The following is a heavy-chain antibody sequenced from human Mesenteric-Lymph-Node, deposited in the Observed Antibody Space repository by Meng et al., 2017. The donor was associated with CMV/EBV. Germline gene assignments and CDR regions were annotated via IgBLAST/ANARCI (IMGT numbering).Heavy chain of an antibody. V-gene: IGHV2-5*02. CDR2: VYWDDDE. Sequence: CAFSGFPLSVGGVGVGWVRQPPGKALEWLALVYWDDDERYSPSMKTRLTITKDTAKNQVVLTMTNMDPVDTATYYCAHLIRGIMSFWGQGILVTVSS. D-gene: IGHD3-16*01. CDR1: GFPLSVGGVG. J-gene: IGHJ4*02. CDR3: AHLIRGIMSF.